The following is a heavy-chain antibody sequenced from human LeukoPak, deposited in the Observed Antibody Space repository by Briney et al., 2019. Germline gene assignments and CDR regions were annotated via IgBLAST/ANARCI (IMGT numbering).Heavy chain of an antibody. Sequence: PGGSLRLSCAASGFTVSSNYMSWVRQAPGKGLEWVSVIYSGGSTYYADSVKGRFTISRDNSKNTLYLQMNSLKTEDTAVYYCTTGDIVATMWDYWGQGTLVTVSS. CDR1: GFTVSSNY. D-gene: IGHD5-12*01. CDR3: TTGDIVATMWDY. CDR2: IYSGGST. V-gene: IGHV3-53*01. J-gene: IGHJ4*02.